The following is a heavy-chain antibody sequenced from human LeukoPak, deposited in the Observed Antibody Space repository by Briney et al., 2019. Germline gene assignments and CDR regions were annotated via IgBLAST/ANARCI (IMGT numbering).Heavy chain of an antibody. V-gene: IGHV3-7*01. Sequence: PGGSLRLSCAVSGVYWMSWVRQAPGKGLEWVANMNQDGSVIYYVDSVKGRFTISRGNAKNSLYLQMNSLRAEDTGVYYCATSSGAPGNMWGQGTLVTVSS. D-gene: IGHD2-8*02. J-gene: IGHJ4*02. CDR1: GVYW. CDR2: MNQDGSVI. CDR3: ATSSGAPGNM.